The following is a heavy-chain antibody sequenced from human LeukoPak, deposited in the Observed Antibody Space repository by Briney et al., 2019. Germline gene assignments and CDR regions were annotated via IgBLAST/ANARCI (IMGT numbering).Heavy chain of an antibody. J-gene: IGHJ6*02. Sequence: PSETLSLTCTVSGGSISSSNHYWGWIRQPPGQGLEWIGSIYYSGSIYYNPSLKSRVTISVDTSKNQFSLKLGSVTAADTAVYYCAVAYGMDVWGQGTTVTVSS. CDR1: GGSISSSNHY. D-gene: IGHD5-12*01. V-gene: IGHV4-39*01. CDR2: IYYSGSI. CDR3: AVAYGMDV.